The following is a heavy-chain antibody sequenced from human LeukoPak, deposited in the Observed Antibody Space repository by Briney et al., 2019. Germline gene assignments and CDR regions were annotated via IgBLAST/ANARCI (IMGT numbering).Heavy chain of an antibody. CDR3: TRGGQWLELDL. J-gene: IGHJ5*02. CDR1: GYNFRGYY. V-gene: IGHV1-2*02. CDR2: IDPHNGDT. D-gene: IGHD6-19*01. Sequence: ASVKVSCKASGYNFRGYYIHWVRQAPGLGLEWMGWIDPHNGDTNYAQEFPGRVTMTSDTSLGTAYMEMTTLSSGDTAVYYCTRGGQWLELDLWGQGTLVTVSS.